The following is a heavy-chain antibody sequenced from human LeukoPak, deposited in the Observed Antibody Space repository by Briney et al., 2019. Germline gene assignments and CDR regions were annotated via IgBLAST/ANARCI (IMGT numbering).Heavy chain of an antibody. D-gene: IGHD6-19*01. V-gene: IGHV6-1*01. Sequence: SQTLSLLCDSSGDSVSNNSAAWSWIRQSPSRGLEWLGRTYYRSKWYTDYAVSVKSRIIINPDTSKNQFSLQLNSVTPEDTAVYYCVRSSSGWYFYYSYMDVWGKGTTVTVSS. CDR3: VRSSSGWYFYYSYMDV. CDR1: GDSVSNNSAA. J-gene: IGHJ6*03. CDR2: TYYRSKWYT.